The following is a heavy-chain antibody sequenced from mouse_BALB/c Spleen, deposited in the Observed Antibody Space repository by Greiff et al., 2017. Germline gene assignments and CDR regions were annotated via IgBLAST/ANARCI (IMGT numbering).Heavy chain of an antibody. J-gene: IGHJ1*01. CDR1: GFTFSSYT. D-gene: IGHD2-10*01. CDR2: ISNGGGST. V-gene: IGHV5-12-2*01. Sequence: EVKLMESGGGLVQPGGSLKLSCAASGFTFSSYTMSWVRQTPEKRLEWVAYISNGGGSTYYPDTVKGRVTISRDNAKNTLYLQMSSLKSEDTAMYYCARQQAYYGNYGYFDVWGAGTTVTVSS. CDR3: ARQQAYYGNYGYFDV.